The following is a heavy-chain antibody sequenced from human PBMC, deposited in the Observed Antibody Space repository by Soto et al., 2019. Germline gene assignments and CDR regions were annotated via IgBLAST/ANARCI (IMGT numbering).Heavy chain of an antibody. CDR1: GYSFTSYW. J-gene: IGHJ4*02. V-gene: IGHV5-51*01. CDR3: ARHGSSSWYYFDY. CDR2: IYPGDSDT. Sequence: PGESLKISGNGSGYSFTSYWIGLVLQMPGKGLEWMGIIYPGDSDTRYSPSFQGQVTISADKSISTAYLQWSSLKASDTAMYYCARHGSSSWYYFDYWGQGTLVTVSS. D-gene: IGHD6-13*01.